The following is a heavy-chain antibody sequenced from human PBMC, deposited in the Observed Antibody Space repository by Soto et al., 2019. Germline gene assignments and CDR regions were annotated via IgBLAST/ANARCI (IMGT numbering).Heavy chain of an antibody. CDR3: ARDNKAGYFDY. CDR2: VYYSGNT. CDR1: GGSLSSYY. J-gene: IGHJ4*02. Sequence: SETLSLTCTVSGGSLSSYYWTWIRQPPGKGLEWIGYVYYSGNTNYNPSLKSRVTISVDTSKNQFSLKLGSVTAAVTAVYYCARDNKAGYFDYWGQGTLVTVSS. V-gene: IGHV4-59*01.